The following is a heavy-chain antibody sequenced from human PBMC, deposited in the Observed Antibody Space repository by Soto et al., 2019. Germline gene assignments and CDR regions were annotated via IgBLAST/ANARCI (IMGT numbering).Heavy chain of an antibody. CDR3: AKATPGIAAAGRTCFDY. V-gene: IGHV3-23*01. Sequence: EVQLLESGGGLVQPGGSLRLSCAASGFTFSSYAMSWVRQAPGKGLEWVSAISGSGGSTYYADSVKGRVTISRDNSKNTLYLQMNSLRAEDTAVYYCAKATPGIAAAGRTCFDYWGQGTLVTVSS. CDR2: ISGSGGST. J-gene: IGHJ4*02. CDR1: GFTFSSYA. D-gene: IGHD6-13*01.